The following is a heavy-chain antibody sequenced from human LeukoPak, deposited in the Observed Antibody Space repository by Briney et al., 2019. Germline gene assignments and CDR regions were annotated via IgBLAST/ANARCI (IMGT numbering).Heavy chain of an antibody. CDR2: ISSSGSTI. CDR1: GFTFSSYE. V-gene: IGHV3-48*03. Sequence: GGSLRLSCAASGFTFSSYEMNWVRQAPGKGLEWVSYISSSGSTIYYADSVKGRFTISRDNAKNSLYLQMNSLRAEDTAVYYCARERRQYDFWSGYFVGDAFDIWGQGTMVTVSS. J-gene: IGHJ3*02. CDR3: ARERRQYDFWSGYFVGDAFDI. D-gene: IGHD3-3*01.